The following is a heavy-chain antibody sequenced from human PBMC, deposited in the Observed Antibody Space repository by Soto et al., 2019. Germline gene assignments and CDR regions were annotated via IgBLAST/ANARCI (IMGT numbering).Heavy chain of an antibody. CDR3: ARGSYGDYDY. CDR2: ISSGGSGT. Sequence: VQLLESGGGLVQPGGSLRLSCAASGFSFSTYAMSWVRQAPGKGLEWISVISSGGSGTYYAASVKGRFTISRDNSKKKLFLQVNSLRADYTAVDYCARGSYGDYDYWGQGTLVTVSS. V-gene: IGHV3-23*01. J-gene: IGHJ4*02. CDR1: GFSFSTYA. D-gene: IGHD4-17*01.